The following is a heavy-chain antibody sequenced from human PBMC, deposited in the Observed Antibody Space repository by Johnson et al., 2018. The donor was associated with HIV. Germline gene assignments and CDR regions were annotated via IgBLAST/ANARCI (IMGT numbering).Heavy chain of an antibody. CDR3: ARGQRSSWYPVNAFDI. CDR1: GFTFSSYD. J-gene: IGHJ3*02. D-gene: IGHD6-13*01. CDR2: IGTAGDT. V-gene: IGHV3-13*01. Sequence: VQLVESGGGVVRPGGSLRLSCAASGFTFSSYDMHWVRQATGQGLEWVSAIGTAGDTYYPGSVKGRFAISRENAKNSLYLQMNSLRAGDTAVYYCARGQRSSWYPVNAFDIWGQGTMVTVSS.